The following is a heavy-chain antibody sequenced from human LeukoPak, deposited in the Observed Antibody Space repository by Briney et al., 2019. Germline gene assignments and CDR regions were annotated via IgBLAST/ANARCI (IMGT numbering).Heavy chain of an antibody. D-gene: IGHD1/OR15-1a*01. J-gene: IGHJ4*02. CDR1: GFTFSSYW. CDR3: AKDEKPDGRWNIDH. CDR2: INSDGSST. V-gene: IGHV3-74*01. Sequence: GGSLRLSCAASGFTFSSYWMYWVRQAPGKGLVWVSRINSDGSSTSYADSVKGRFTISRDNSKNTVWLQMDSLRAEDMALYFCAKDEKPDGRWNIDHWGQGTLVTVSS.